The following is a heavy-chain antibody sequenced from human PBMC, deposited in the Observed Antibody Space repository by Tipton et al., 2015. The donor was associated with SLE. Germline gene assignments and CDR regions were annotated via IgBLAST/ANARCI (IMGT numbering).Heavy chain of an antibody. Sequence: QLVQSGAEAKKPGASVKVSCKASANTFTGYYIHWVRQAPGQGLEWMGWINPNSGGTNYAQKFQGRVTMTRDTSISTAYMELSRLRSDDTAVYYCAREQLGIDYYYYGMDVWGQGTTVTVSS. CDR2: INPNSGGT. D-gene: IGHD7-27*01. V-gene: IGHV1-2*02. CDR1: ANTFTGYY. CDR3: AREQLGIDYYYYGMDV. J-gene: IGHJ6*02.